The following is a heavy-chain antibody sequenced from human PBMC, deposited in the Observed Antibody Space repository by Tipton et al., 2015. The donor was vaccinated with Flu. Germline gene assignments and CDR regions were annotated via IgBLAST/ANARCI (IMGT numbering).Heavy chain of an antibody. D-gene: IGHD3-10*02. Sequence: TLSLTCTDSGGSISSSSYNWGWIRQPPGKGLEWIGSIYYSGRTYYSPSLKSRVTMSVDTSKNQFSLKLRSVTAADTAVYYCARLSYYDVDLKNFYFDYWGQGALVTVSS. J-gene: IGHJ4*02. CDR1: GGSISSSSYN. V-gene: IGHV4-39*01. CDR3: ARLSYYDVDLKNFYFDY. CDR2: IYYSGRT.